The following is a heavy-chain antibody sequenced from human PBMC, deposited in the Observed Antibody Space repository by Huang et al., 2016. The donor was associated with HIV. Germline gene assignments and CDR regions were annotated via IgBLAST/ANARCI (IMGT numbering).Heavy chain of an antibody. CDR1: GFTFSSYG. V-gene: IGHV3-30*02. CDR2: IRYDGSNQ. D-gene: IGHD3-10*01. Sequence: QVQLVESGGGVVQPGGSLRLSCAASGFTFSSYGMHWVRQAPGKGLEWVAFIRYDGSNQYYADSVSGRFTIARDNSKNTLYLQMNSLRAEDTAVYYCAKGSMANAFDIWGQGTMVTVSS. J-gene: IGHJ3*02. CDR3: AKGSMANAFDI.